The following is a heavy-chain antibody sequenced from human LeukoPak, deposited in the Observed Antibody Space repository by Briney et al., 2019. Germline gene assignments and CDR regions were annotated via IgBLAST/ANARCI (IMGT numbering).Heavy chain of an antibody. CDR3: AKDIYCSSTSCYFDY. CDR1: GGSISSYY. D-gene: IGHD2-2*01. Sequence: ETLSLTCTVSGGSISSYYWSWVRQAPGKGLEWVSAISGSGGSTYYADSVKGRFTISRDNSKNTLYLQMNSLRAEDTAVYYCAKDIYCSSTSCYFDYWGQGTLVTVSS. J-gene: IGHJ4*02. V-gene: IGHV3-23*01. CDR2: ISGSGGST.